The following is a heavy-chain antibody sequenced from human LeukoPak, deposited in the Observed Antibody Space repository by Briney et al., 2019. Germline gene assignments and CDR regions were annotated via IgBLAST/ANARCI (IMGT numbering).Heavy chain of an antibody. J-gene: IGHJ6*03. CDR1: GYTFTSYD. CDR2: MNPNSGNT. CDR3: AREKGGYYYYYMDV. V-gene: IGHV1-8*01. Sequence: ASVKVSCKASGYTFTSYDINWVRQATGQGLEWMGWMNPNSGNTGYAQKFQGRVTMTRNTSISTAYMELSSLRSEDTAVYYCAREKGGYYYYYMDVWGKGTTVTISS.